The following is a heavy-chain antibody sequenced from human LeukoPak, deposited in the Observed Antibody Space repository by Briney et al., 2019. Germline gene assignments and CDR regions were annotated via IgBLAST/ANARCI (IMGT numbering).Heavy chain of an antibody. D-gene: IGHD3-22*01. Sequence: SETLSLTCTVSGGSISSSSYYWGWIRQPPGKGLEWIGSIYYSGSTYYNPSLKSRVTISVDTSKNQFSLKLNSVTAADTAVYYCARASLSYYYDSSGYFDYWGQGTLVTVSS. CDR1: GGSISSSSYY. CDR3: ARASLSYYYDSSGYFDY. V-gene: IGHV4-39*07. J-gene: IGHJ4*02. CDR2: IYYSGST.